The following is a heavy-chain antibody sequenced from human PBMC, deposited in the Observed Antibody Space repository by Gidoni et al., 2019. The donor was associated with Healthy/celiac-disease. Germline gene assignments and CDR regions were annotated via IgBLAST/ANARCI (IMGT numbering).Heavy chain of an antibody. CDR1: GGSFSGYY. J-gene: IGHJ4*02. D-gene: IGHD3-10*01. Sequence: QVQLQQWGAGLLKPSETLSLTCAVYGGSFSGYYWSWIRQPPGKGLEWIGEINHSGSTNYNPSLKSRVTISVDTSKNQFSLKLGSVPAADTAVYYCASRFITMVRGVIIKPFDYWGQGTLVTVSS. CDR3: ASRFITMVRGVIIKPFDY. V-gene: IGHV4-34*01. CDR2: INHSGST.